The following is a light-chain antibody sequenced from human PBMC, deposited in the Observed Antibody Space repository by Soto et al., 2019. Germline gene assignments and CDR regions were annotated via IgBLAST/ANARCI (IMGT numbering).Light chain of an antibody. CDR1: QSISSW. J-gene: IGKJ1*01. CDR3: QQTYSSPQT. CDR2: AAS. V-gene: IGKV1-39*01. Sequence: DIQMTQSPSTLSASVGDRVTITCRASQSISSWLAWYQQKPGKAPELLIFAASDLQSGVPSRFSGSGSGTDFTLTISSLQPEDFATYYCQQTYSSPQTFGQGTKVDI.